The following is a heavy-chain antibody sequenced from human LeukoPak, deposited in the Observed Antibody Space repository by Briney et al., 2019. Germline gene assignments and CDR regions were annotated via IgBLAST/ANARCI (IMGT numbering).Heavy chain of an antibody. D-gene: IGHD3-16*01. CDR1: GGSISSYY. J-gene: IGHJ4*02. CDR3: ARHSGGPFTNFDY. Sequence: PSETLSLTCTVSGGSISSYYWSWIRQPPGKGLEWIGYIYTSGSTNYNPSLKSRVTISVDTSKNQFSLKLSPVTAADTAVYYCARHSGGPFTNFDYWGQGTLVTVSS. V-gene: IGHV4-4*09. CDR2: IYTSGST.